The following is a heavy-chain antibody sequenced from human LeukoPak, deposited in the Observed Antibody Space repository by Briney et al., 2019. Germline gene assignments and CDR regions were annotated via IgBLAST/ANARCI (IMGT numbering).Heavy chain of an antibody. Sequence: SETLSLTCTVSGGSINNYYWSWIRQPPGKGLEWIGSIYYSGSTYYNPSLKSRVTISVDTSKNQFSLKLSSVTAADTAVYYCARQYYYDSSGYYYEVKYYFDYWGQGTLVTVSS. CDR3: ARQYYYDSSGYYYEVKYYFDY. CDR2: IYYSGST. V-gene: IGHV4-39*01. D-gene: IGHD3-22*01. CDR1: GGSINNYY. J-gene: IGHJ4*02.